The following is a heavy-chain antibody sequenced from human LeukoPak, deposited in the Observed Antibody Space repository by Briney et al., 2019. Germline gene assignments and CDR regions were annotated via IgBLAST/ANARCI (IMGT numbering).Heavy chain of an antibody. D-gene: IGHD3-10*01. CDR3: ARDRFGTTDAFDI. J-gene: IGHJ3*02. CDR1: GYTFTGYY. CDR2: INPNSGGT. Sequence: ASVKVSCKASGYTFTGYYMHWVRQAPGQGLEWMGWINPNSGGTNYAQTFQGWVTMTRDTSISTAYMELSRLRSDDTAVYYCARDRFGTTDAFDIWGQGTMVTVSS. V-gene: IGHV1-2*04.